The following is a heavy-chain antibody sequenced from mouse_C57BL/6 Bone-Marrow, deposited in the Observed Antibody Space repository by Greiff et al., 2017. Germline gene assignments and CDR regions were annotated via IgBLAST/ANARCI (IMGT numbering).Heavy chain of an antibody. V-gene: IGHV1-80*01. CDR3: AIHYYGSSYPFAY. Sequence: QVQLQQSGAELVKPGASVKISCKASGYAFSSYWMNWVKQRPGKGLEWIGQIYPGDGDTNYNGKFKGKATLTADKSSSTAYMQLSSLTSEDSAVYFWAIHYYGSSYPFAYWGQGTLVTVSA. CDR2: IYPGDGDT. D-gene: IGHD1-1*01. CDR1: GYAFSSYW. J-gene: IGHJ3*01.